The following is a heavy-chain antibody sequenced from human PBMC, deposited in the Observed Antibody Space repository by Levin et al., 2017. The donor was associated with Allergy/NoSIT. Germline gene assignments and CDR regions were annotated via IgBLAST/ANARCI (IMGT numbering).Heavy chain of an antibody. V-gene: IGHV3-23*01. Sequence: GESLKISCAASGFTFSDYAMSWVRQAPGKGLEWVSAITGAGSSTYYADSVKGRFTISRDNSKNALYLQMNSLRAEDTAVYFCAKRSDHPGIVVAGNQDYWGRGTLVTVSS. D-gene: IGHD6-19*01. CDR1: GFTFSDYA. J-gene: IGHJ4*02. CDR3: AKRSDHPGIVVAGNQDY. CDR2: ITGAGSST.